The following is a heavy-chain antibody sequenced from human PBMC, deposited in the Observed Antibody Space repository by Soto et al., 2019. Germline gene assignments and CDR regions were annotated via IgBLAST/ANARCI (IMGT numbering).Heavy chain of an antibody. CDR2: IKSKADGGTT. V-gene: IGHV3-15*01. D-gene: IGHD4-17*01. Sequence: GGSLRLSCGASEFTFANAWISWVRQAPGKGLEWVGRIKSKADGGTTDYAAPVKGRFTISRDESQNTLYLQMNSLKTEDTAVYYCTSLYYGHWGQGTLVTVSS. CDR1: EFTFANAW. CDR3: TSLYYGH. J-gene: IGHJ4*02.